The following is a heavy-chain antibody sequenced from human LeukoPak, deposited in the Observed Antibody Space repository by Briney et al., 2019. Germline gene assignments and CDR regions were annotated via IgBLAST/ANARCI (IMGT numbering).Heavy chain of an antibody. J-gene: IGHJ3*02. V-gene: IGHV1-69*13. D-gene: IGHD2-15*01. Sequence: ASVKVSCKAPGGTFSSYAISWVRQAPGQGLEWMGGIIPIFGTANYAQKFQGRVTITADESASTAYMELSSLRSEDTAVYYCASVRSGPHGYCSGGSCYSSAAGAFDIWGQGTMVTVSS. CDR1: GGTFSSYA. CDR3: ASVRSGPHGYCSGGSCYSSAAGAFDI. CDR2: IIPIFGTA.